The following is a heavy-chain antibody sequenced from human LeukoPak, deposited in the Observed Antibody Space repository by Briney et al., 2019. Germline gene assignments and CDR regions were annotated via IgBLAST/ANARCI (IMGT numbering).Heavy chain of an antibody. V-gene: IGHV4-59*01. D-gene: IGHD2-2*01. CDR3: ARTVYCSSNSCYASAVDS. Sequence: PLETLSLTCTVSGGSISSYSWTWIRQPPGKGLEWIGYLYYSGSTDYNPSLKSRVTISVDTSKNQFSLKLTSVTAADTAVYYCARTVYCSSNSCYASAVDSWGQGTLVTVSS. CDR1: GGSISSYS. CDR2: LYYSGST. J-gene: IGHJ4*02.